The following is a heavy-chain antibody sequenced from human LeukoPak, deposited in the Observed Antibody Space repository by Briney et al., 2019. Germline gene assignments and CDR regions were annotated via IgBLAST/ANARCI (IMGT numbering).Heavy chain of an antibody. Sequence: GGSLRLSCAASGFTFSSYSMNWVRQAPGKGLEWVSSISSSSSYIYYADSVKGRFTISRDNAKNSLYLQMNSLRAEDTAVYYCARETKSYYYDSSGPRYFDYWGQGTLVTVSS. D-gene: IGHD3-22*01. CDR1: GFTFSSYS. CDR2: ISSSSSYI. V-gene: IGHV3-21*01. CDR3: ARETKSYYYDSSGPRYFDY. J-gene: IGHJ4*02.